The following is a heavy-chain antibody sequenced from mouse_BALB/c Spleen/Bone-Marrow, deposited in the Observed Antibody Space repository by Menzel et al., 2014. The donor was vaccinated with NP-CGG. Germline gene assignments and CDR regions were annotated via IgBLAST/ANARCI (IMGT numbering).Heavy chain of an antibody. CDR2: IYPGSGST. J-gene: IGHJ4*01. CDR1: GYTFTDYV. Sequence: VKLMESGPELVKPGASVKMSCKASGYTFTDYVITWVKQRTGQGLEWIGEIYPGSGSTYYNEKFKGKATLTADKSPNTAYMQLGSLTSEDSAVYFCARLDGNYRYAMDYWGQGTSVTVSS. D-gene: IGHD2-1*01. CDR3: ARLDGNYRYAMDY. V-gene: IGHV1-77*01.